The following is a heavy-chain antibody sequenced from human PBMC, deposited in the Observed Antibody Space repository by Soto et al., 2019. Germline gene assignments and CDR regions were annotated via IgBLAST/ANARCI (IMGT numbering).Heavy chain of an antibody. CDR3: ARVRGDCSGGSCYPDAFDI. J-gene: IGHJ3*02. CDR1: GGSISSYY. D-gene: IGHD2-15*01. Sequence: SETLSLTCTVSGGSISSYYWSWIRQPPGKGLEWIGYIYYSGSTNYNPSLKSRVTISVDTSKNQFSLKLSSVTAADTAVYYCARVRGDCSGGSCYPDAFDIWGQGTMVTVSS. V-gene: IGHV4-59*01. CDR2: IYYSGST.